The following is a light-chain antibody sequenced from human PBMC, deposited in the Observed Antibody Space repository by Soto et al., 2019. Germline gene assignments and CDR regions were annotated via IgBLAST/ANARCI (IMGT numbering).Light chain of an antibody. J-gene: IGLJ1*01. CDR3: CSYAGSRVG. CDR2: EVS. V-gene: IGLV2-23*02. CDR1: SSDVGSYNL. Sequence: QSVLTQPASVSGSPGQSITISCTGTSSDVGSYNLVSWYQQHPGKAPKLMIYEVSKRPSGVSNRFSGSKSGNTASLTISGLQAEDEADYYCCSYAGSRVGFGTGTKVTVL.